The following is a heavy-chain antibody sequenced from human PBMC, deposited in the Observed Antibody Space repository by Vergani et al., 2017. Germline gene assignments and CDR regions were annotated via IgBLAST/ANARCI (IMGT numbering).Heavy chain of an antibody. CDR2: IIPILGIA. CDR1: GGTFSSYT. J-gene: IGHJ5*02. V-gene: IGHV1-69*02. Sequence: QVQLVQSGAEVKKPGSSVKVSCKASGGTFSSYTISWVRQAPGQGLEWMGRIIPILGIANYAQKFQGRVTITADKSTSTAYMELSSLRSEDTAVYYCARQYSSSSPWFDPWGQGTLVTVSS. D-gene: IGHD6-6*01. CDR3: ARQYSSSSPWFDP.